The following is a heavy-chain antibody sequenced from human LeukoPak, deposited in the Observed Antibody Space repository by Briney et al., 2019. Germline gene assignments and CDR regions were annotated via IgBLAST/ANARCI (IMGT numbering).Heavy chain of an antibody. D-gene: IGHD3-9*01. Sequence: SVKVSCKASGYTFTSYGISWVRQAPGQGLEWMGGIIPIFGTANYAQKFQGRVTITADKSTSTAYMELSSLRSEDTAVYYCARAPEGILTGDDTFTNWFDPWGQGTLVTVSS. J-gene: IGHJ5*02. CDR2: IIPIFGTA. CDR3: ARAPEGILTGDDTFTNWFDP. CDR1: GYTFTSYG. V-gene: IGHV1-69*06.